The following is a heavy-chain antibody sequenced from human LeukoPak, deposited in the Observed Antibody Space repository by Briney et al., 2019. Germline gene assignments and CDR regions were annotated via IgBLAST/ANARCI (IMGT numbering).Heavy chain of an antibody. CDR3: AKPYCSSTSCYSNSEAFDI. CDR1: GFTFSSYA. J-gene: IGHJ3*02. V-gene: IGHV3-23*01. D-gene: IGHD2-2*01. CDR2: ISGSGGST. Sequence: GGSLRLSCAASGFTFSSYAMSWVRQAPGKGQEWVSAISGSGGSTYYTDSVKGRFTISRDNSKNTLYLQMNSLRAEDTAVYYCAKPYCSSTSCYSNSEAFDIWGQGTMVTVSS.